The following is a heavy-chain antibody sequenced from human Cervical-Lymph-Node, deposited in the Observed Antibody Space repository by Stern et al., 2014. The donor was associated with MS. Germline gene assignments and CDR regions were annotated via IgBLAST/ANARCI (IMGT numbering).Heavy chain of an antibody. V-gene: IGHV3-21*06. CDR1: GFTFNYYS. D-gene: IGHD3-22*01. J-gene: IGHJ4*02. CDR3: ARERQGLVFDY. CDR2: ISSSVNYI. Sequence: VHLVESGGGLVKPGGSLRLSCAASGFTFNYYSMNWVRQAPGKGLEWVSSISSSVNYINYADSVKGRFTISRDNAKNSLYLQMSSLRAEDTAVYYCARERQGLVFDYWGQGTLVTVSS.